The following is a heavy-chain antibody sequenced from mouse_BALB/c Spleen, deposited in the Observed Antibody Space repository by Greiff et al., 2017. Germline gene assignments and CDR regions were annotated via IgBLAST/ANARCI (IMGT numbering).Heavy chain of an antibody. V-gene: IGHV5-12-1*01. CDR3: ARPLRLRFAY. D-gene: IGHD1-2*01. J-gene: IGHJ3*01. CDR2: ISSGGGST. Sequence: DVQLVESGGGLVQPGGSLKLSCAASGFAFSSYDMSWVRQTPEKRLEWVAYISSGGGSTYYPDTVKGRFTISRDNAKNTLYLQMSSLKSEDTAMYYGARPLRLRFAYWGQGTLGTVSA. CDR1: GFAFSSYD.